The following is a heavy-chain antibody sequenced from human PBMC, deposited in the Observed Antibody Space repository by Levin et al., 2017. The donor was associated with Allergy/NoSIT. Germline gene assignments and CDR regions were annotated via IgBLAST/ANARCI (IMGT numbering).Heavy chain of an antibody. V-gene: IGHV4-30-2*01. CDR3: ARAAGARRNYGGNWFDP. J-gene: IGHJ5*02. CDR2: IYHSGST. Sequence: PSETMSLTCAVSGGSISSGGYSWSWIRQPPGTGLEWIGYIYHSGSTYYNPSLKSRVTISVDRSKNQFSLKLSSVTAADTAVYYCARAAGARRNYGGNWFDPWGQGTLVTVSS. CDR1: GGSISSGGYS. D-gene: IGHD4-23*01.